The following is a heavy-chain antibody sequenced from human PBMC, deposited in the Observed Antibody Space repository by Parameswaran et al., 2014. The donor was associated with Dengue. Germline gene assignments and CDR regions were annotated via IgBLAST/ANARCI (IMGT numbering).Heavy chain of an antibody. J-gene: IGHJ6*02. V-gene: IGHV1-46*01. D-gene: IGHD3-3*01. CDR3: ARARGDFWSGYDYGMDV. Sequence: WVRQAPGQGLEWIGIINPSGGSTTYAQKFQGRVTMTRDTSTSTVHMDLRSLRSEDTAVYYCARARGDFWSGYDYGMDVWGQGTTVTVSS. CDR2: INPSGGST.